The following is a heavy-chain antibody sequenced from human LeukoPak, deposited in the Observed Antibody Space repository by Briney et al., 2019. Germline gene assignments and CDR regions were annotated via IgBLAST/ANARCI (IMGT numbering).Heavy chain of an antibody. Sequence: ASVKVSCKASGYTFTGYYMHWLRQAPGQGLEWMGWINPNSGGTNYAQKFQGRVTMTRDTSISTAYMELSRLRSDDTAVYYCARDKLAAAGVYYYYYGMDVWGQGTTVTVSS. D-gene: IGHD6-13*01. CDR3: ARDKLAAAGVYYYYYGMDV. J-gene: IGHJ6*02. CDR2: INPNSGGT. CDR1: GYTFTGYY. V-gene: IGHV1-2*02.